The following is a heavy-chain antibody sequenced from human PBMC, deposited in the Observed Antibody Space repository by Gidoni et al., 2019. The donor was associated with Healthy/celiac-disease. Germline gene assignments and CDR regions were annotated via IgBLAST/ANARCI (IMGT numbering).Heavy chain of an antibody. D-gene: IGHD2-21*02. CDR1: GRPFLSYA. Sequence: QVQLVQSGAEVKKPGSSVTVSCQSSGRPFLSYATSCVLHAPGQGLEWMGGIIPIFGTANYAQKCQGRGTMTADESTSTAYRELSSLRSEDTAVYYCARRLGTRAVADCGGDCYQEPNWYDDLWGRGTLVTVSS. CDR2: IIPIFGTA. J-gene: IGHJ2*01. V-gene: IGHV1-69*01. CDR3: ARRLGTRAVADCGGDCYQEPNWYDDL.